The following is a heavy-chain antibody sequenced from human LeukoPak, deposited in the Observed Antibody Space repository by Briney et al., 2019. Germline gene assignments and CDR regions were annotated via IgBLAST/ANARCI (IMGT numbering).Heavy chain of an antibody. D-gene: IGHD4-11*01. J-gene: IGHJ2*01. CDR1: GYSFTSYW. V-gene: IGHV5-51*01. CDR3: AIHGDPTTVTTWYFDL. Sequence: GASLKISCKGSGYSFTSYWIGWVRQMPGKGLEWMGIIYPGDSDTRYSPSFQGQVTISADKSISNAYLQWSSLKASDTAMYYCAIHGDPTTVTTWYFDLWGRGTLVTVSS. CDR2: IYPGDSDT.